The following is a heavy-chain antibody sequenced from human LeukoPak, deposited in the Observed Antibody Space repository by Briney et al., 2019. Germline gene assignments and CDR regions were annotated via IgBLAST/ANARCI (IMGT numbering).Heavy chain of an antibody. CDR1: VSTFISYA. Sequence: SVKVSCKAPVSTFISYAISSVRQAPGQGVEWMGRIIHILGIANYVQKFQGRVTITADKSTSTEYMELSSLGSEDTAVYYCARDLLGMNRVYYGMDVWGQGTTVTVSS. D-gene: IGHD1-14*01. V-gene: IGHV1-69*04. CDR2: IIHILGIA. J-gene: IGHJ6*02. CDR3: ARDLLGMNRVYYGMDV.